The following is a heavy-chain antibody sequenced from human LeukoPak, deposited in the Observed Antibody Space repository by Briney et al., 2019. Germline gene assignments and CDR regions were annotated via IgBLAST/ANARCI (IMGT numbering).Heavy chain of an antibody. CDR1: GDSVSNNA. CDR2: TYYDSKWYN. J-gene: IGHJ3*02. V-gene: IGHV6-1*01. D-gene: IGHD6-13*01. CDR3: ARGWARDGFNI. Sequence: SQTLSLTCVISGDSVSNNAWNWVRQTPSGGLECLGRTYYDSKWYNHYAESVKSRISINPDTSKNQFSLQLNSVTPEDTAVYYYARGWARDGFNIWSQGTMVTVSS.